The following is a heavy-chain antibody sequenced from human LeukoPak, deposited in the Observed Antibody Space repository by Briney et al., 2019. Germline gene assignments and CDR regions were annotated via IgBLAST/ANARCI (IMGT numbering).Heavy chain of an antibody. CDR2: INPNSGGT. Sequence: GASVKVSCKASGYTFTGYYMHWVRQAPGQGLEWMGWINPNSGGTNYAQKFQGRVTMTRDTSISTAYRELSRLRSDDTAVYYCARDGRGLWFGELYDWFDPWGQGTLVTVSS. CDR3: ARDGRGLWFGELYDWFDP. CDR1: GYTFTGYY. J-gene: IGHJ5*02. D-gene: IGHD3-10*01. V-gene: IGHV1-2*02.